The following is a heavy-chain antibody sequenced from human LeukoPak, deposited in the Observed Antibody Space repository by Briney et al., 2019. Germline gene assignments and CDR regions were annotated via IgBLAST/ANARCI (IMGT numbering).Heavy chain of an antibody. D-gene: IGHD6-19*01. J-gene: IGHJ4*02. CDR3: AKRYSSGWEFDY. CDR2: ISSDGSNK. V-gene: IGHV3-30*18. CDR1: GFTFSTYG. Sequence: HPGRSLRLSCAASGFTFSTYGIHWVRQAPGKGLEWVAAISSDGSNKHYADSVKGRFTIARDNSKNTLYLQMNSLGAEDTAVYYCAKRYSSGWEFDYWGQGTLVTVSS.